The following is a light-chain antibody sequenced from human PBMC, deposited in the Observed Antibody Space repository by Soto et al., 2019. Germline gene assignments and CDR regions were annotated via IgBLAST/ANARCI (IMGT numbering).Light chain of an antibody. J-gene: IGKJ5*01. CDR3: QQRYITTIT. Sequence: DIQRTQSPSTLSGSVGDRVTITCRASPTISSWLAWYQKKPGKAPKLPIYKASTLKSGVPSRFSGSGSGTDFNLTISSLETDDLATYDCQQRYITTITFGQGTRLEIK. CDR2: KAS. CDR1: PTISSW. V-gene: IGKV1-5*03.